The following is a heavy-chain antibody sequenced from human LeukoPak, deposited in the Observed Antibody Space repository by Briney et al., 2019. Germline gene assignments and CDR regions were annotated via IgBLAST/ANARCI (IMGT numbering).Heavy chain of an antibody. V-gene: IGHV3-23*01. J-gene: IGHJ4*02. Sequence: PGGSLRLSFAASGFTFRTYDMSWGRQAPGKGLEGGSGFCWSWSGTNYAEYVKGRFTISRNNSKNTLYLQMNSLRAEDTALYYCAKELTQPGHYLDYWGQGALVTVSS. CDR3: AKELTQPGHYLDY. CDR2: FCWSWSGT. CDR1: GFTFRTYD. D-gene: IGHD2-2*01.